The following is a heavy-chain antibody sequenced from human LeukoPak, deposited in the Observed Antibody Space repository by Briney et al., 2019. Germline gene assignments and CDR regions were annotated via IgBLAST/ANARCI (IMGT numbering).Heavy chain of an antibody. V-gene: IGHV3-53*01. CDR3: ARGSTYYDSSGQVPFDY. D-gene: IGHD3-22*01. Sequence: GGSLRLSCAVSGFTVSSIYMSWVRQAPGKGLEWVSSIYSDGNTYYADSVKGRFTISRDSSRNTLYLQMNSLRVEDSAVYYCARGSTYYDSSGQVPFDYWGQGTLVTVSS. J-gene: IGHJ4*02. CDR2: IYSDGNT. CDR1: GFTVSSIY.